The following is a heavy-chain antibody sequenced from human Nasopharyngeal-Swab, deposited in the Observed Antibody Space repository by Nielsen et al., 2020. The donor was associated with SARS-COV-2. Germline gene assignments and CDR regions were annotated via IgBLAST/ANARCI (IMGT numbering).Heavy chain of an antibody. Sequence: VRQAPGKGLEWVAVISYDGSNKYYADSVKGRFTISRDNSKNTLYLQMNSLRAEDTALYYCAKGGGNAYYYDSRGVVDDAFDIWGQGTMVTVSS. CDR2: ISYDGSNK. V-gene: IGHV3-30-3*02. CDR3: AKGGGNAYYYDSRGVVDDAFDI. J-gene: IGHJ3*02. D-gene: IGHD3-22*01.